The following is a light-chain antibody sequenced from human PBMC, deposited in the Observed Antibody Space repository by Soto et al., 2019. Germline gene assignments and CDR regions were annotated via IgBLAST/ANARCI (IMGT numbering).Light chain of an antibody. CDR1: NIGSKS. CDR2: YDS. Sequence: SYELTQPPSVSVAPGKTARITCGGNNIGSKSVHWYQQKPGQAPVLVIYYDSDRPSGIPERFSGSNSWNTATLTISRVEDGEEDDYYYQVWYSSSDHPVFGGGTKLTVL. J-gene: IGLJ3*02. CDR3: QVWYSSSDHPV. V-gene: IGLV3-21*04.